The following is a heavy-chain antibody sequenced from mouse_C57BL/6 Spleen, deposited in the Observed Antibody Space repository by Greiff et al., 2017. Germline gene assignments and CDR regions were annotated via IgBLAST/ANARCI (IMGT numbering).Heavy chain of an antibody. D-gene: IGHD3-2*02. CDR3: ASTAQATAWFAY. J-gene: IGHJ3*01. CDR1: GFTFSSYA. Sequence: EVQLQESGGGLVKPGGSLKLSCAASGFTFSSYAMSWVRQTPEKRLEWVATISDGGSYTYYPDNVKGRFTISRDNAKNNLYLQMSHLKAEDTAMYYCASTAQATAWFAYWGQGTRVTVSA. V-gene: IGHV5-4*01. CDR2: ISDGGSYT.